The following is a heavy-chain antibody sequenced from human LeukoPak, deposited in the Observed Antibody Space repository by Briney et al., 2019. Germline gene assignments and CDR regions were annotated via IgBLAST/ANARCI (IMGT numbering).Heavy chain of an antibody. D-gene: IGHD4-17*01. Sequence: GGSRRLSCAASSVTFRDQYMDWVRQAPGKGLEWVGFIRSKAYGGTTEYAASVKGRFTISRDDSKSIAYLQMNSLKTEDAAVYYCTSVYGDYYTPNDYWGQGTLVTVSS. CDR3: TSVYGDYYTPNDY. V-gene: IGHV3-49*04. CDR1: SVTFRDQY. J-gene: IGHJ4*02. CDR2: IRSKAYGGTT.